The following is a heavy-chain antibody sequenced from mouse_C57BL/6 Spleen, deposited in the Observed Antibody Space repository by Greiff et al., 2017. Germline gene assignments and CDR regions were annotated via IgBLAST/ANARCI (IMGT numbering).Heavy chain of an antibody. CDR1: GYAFSSSW. CDR2: IYPGDGDT. D-gene: IGHD1-1*01. CDR3: ARRGIITTVVGYAMDY. J-gene: IGHJ4*01. V-gene: IGHV1-82*01. Sequence: VQLQQSGPELVKPGASVKISCKASGYAFSSSWMNWVKQRPGKGLEWIGRIYPGDGDTNYNGKFKGKATLTADKSSSTAYMQLSSLTSEDSAVYFCARRGIITTVVGYAMDYWGQGTSVTVSS.